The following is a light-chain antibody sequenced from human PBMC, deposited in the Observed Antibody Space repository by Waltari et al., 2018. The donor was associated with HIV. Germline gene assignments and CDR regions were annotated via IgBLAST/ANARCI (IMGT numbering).Light chain of an antibody. J-gene: IGLJ2*01. CDR1: NSDVGCHNY. CDR2: EVN. CDR3: NSYTSSRTLV. Sequence: QSALTQPASVSGSPGQSITISCTGTNSDVGCHNYVSWYQQHPGKAPILIIYEVNNRPSGVSVRFSGSKSGNTAVLSISGLHVDDEADYFCNSYTSSRTLVFGGGTKLTVL. V-gene: IGLV2-14*01.